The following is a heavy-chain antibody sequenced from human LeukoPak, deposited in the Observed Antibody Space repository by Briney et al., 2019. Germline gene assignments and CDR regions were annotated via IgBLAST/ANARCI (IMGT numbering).Heavy chain of an antibody. CDR2: IYSGGST. J-gene: IGHJ4*02. CDR1: GFTVSSNY. CDR3: AKDSSSWYGYYFDY. V-gene: IGHV3-53*01. D-gene: IGHD6-13*01. Sequence: PGGSLRLSCAASGFTVSSNYMTWVRQAPGKGLEWVSVIYSGGSTYYADSVKGRFTISRDNSKNTLYLQMNSLRAEDTAVYYCAKDSSSWYGYYFDYWGQGTLVTVSS.